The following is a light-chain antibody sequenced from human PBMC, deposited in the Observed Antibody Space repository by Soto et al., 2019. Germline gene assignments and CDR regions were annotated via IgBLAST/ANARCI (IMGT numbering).Light chain of an antibody. V-gene: IGLV1-40*01. Sequence: QSVLTQPTSVSGAPGQRVTISCTGSSSNIGAGYDVHWYQQLPGTAPKLLIYGNSNRPSGVPDRFSGSKSGTSASLAITGLQAEDEADYYCQSYDSSLSGSVFCGGTNVTVL. CDR1: SSNIGAGYD. CDR3: QSYDSSLSGSV. CDR2: GNS. J-gene: IGLJ3*02.